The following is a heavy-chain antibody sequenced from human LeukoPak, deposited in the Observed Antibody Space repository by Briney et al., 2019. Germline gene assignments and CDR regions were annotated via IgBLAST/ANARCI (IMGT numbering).Heavy chain of an antibody. D-gene: IGHD2-21*01. V-gene: IGHV1-2*02. CDR2: INPNSGGT. CDR1: GFSFTDYY. J-gene: IGHJ5*02. CDR3: ARADRLHGGPYLIGP. Sequence: ASVKVSCKTSGFSFTDYYMHWVRQAPGQGLEWMGWINPNSGGTSSAQKFQGRVTMTRDTSITTVYMEVSWLTSDDTAIYYCARADRLHGGPYLIGPWGQGTLVTVSS.